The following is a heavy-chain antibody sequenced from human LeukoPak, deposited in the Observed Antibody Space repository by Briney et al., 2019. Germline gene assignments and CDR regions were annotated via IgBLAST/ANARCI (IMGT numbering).Heavy chain of an antibody. J-gene: IGHJ4*02. V-gene: IGHV4-59*08. CDR2: IYYTGPT. Sequence: SETLSLTCTVSGVPIGSNYGTWIGQPPGKGPEYIGYIYYTGPTNYNPSLKSRVTISVDTSKNQFSLRLSSVTAADTAVYFCAKYGNSGWVIDYWGQGTLVTVSS. CDR1: GVPIGSNY. CDR3: AKYGNSGWVIDY. D-gene: IGHD6-19*01.